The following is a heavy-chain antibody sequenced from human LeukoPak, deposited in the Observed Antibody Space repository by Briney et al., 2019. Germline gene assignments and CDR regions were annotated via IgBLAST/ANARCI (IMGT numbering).Heavy chain of an antibody. V-gene: IGHV3-74*01. CDR3: AREEGGSSSFDYGMDV. CDR1: GFTFSNYW. CDR2: INNDGSST. Sequence: PGRSLRLSCAASGFTFSNYWMHWVRQAPGKGLVWVSRINNDGSSTFYADSVRGRFTISRDNAKNTLYLQMNSLRAEDTAVYYCAREEGGSSSFDYGMDVWGQGTTVTVSS. D-gene: IGHD1-26*01. J-gene: IGHJ6*02.